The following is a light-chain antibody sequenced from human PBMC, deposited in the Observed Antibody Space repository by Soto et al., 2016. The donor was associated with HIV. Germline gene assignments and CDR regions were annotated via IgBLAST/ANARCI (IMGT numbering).Light chain of an antibody. Sequence: DIQMTQSPSTLSASVGDRVTITCRASQRINRWVAWYHQKPGDAPKLLIYKASLLESGVPSRFSGSGSETEFNLTIGSLQPSDIGTYYCQQYHGLSTFGRGTQGGDET. CDR3: QQYHGLST. J-gene: IGKJ4*01. CDR1: QRINRW. CDR2: KAS. V-gene: IGKV1-5*03.